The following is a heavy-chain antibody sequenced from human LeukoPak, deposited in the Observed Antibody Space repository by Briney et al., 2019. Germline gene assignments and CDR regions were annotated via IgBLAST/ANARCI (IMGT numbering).Heavy chain of an antibody. Sequence: GGSLRLSCAASGFTFSSYEMNWVRQAPGKGLEWASYISSSGSTIYYADSVKGRFTISRDNAKNSLSLQMNSLRAEDTAVYYCARVRSGSYYVFDSWGQGTLVTVSS. CDR3: ARVRSGSYYVFDS. CDR1: GFTFSSYE. J-gene: IGHJ4*02. D-gene: IGHD1-26*01. V-gene: IGHV3-48*03. CDR2: ISSSGSTI.